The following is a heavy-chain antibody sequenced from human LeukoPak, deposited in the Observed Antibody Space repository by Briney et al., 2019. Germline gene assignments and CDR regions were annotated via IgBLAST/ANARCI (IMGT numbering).Heavy chain of an antibody. CDR2: TSSSSSYI. CDR1: GFTFSSYS. J-gene: IGHJ4*02. Sequence: GGSLRLSCAASGFTFSSYSMNWVRQAPGKGLEWVSSTSSSSSYIYYADSVKGRFTISRDNAKNSLYLQMNSLRAEDTAVYYCARERFVGYGNFEDFDYWGQGTLVTVSS. V-gene: IGHV3-21*01. CDR3: ARERFVGYGNFEDFDY. D-gene: IGHD5-18*01.